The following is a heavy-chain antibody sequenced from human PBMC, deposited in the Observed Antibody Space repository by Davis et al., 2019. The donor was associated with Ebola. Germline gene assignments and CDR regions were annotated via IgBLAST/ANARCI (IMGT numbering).Heavy chain of an antibody. V-gene: IGHV4-34*01. Sequence: MPSETLSLTCAVYGGSFSGYYWSWIRQPPGKGLEWIGEINHSGSTNYNPSLKSRVTISVDKSKNQFSLKLSSVTAADTAVYYCARGLGRYNWKRITTGYGMDVWGQGTTVTVSS. J-gene: IGHJ6*02. CDR1: GGSFSGYY. CDR3: ARGLGRYNWKRITTGYGMDV. CDR2: INHSGST. D-gene: IGHD1-20*01.